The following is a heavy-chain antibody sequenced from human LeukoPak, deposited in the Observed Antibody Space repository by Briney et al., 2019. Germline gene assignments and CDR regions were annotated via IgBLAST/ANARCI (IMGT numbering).Heavy chain of an antibody. CDR3: ARDDFRGSPVRGVIYGFDY. J-gene: IGHJ4*02. CDR2: ISPYNGNT. CDR1: GYTFTTYG. Sequence: ASVKVSCKASGYTFTTYGITWVRQAPGQGLEWMGWISPYNGNTNYAQKFQGRVTLTTDTSTSTAYMELRSLRSDDTAVYYCARDDFRGSPVRGVIYGFDYWGQGTLVTVSS. V-gene: IGHV1-18*01. D-gene: IGHD3-10*01.